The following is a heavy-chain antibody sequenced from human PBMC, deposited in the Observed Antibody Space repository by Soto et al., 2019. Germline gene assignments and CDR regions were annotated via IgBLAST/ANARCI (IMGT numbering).Heavy chain of an antibody. CDR1: GYTFTGYY. Sequence: ASVKVSCKASGYTFTGYYMHWVRQAPGQGLEWMGWINPNSGGTNYAQKFQGRVTMTWDTSISTAYMELSRLRSDDTAVYYCARDHKRMGTIFGVVKNWFDPWGQGTLVTVSS. CDR2: INPNSGGT. D-gene: IGHD3-3*01. CDR3: ARDHKRMGTIFGVVKNWFDP. J-gene: IGHJ5*02. V-gene: IGHV1-2*02.